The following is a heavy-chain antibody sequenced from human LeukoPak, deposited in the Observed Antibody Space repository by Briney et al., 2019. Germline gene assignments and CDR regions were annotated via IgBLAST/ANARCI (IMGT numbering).Heavy chain of an antibody. V-gene: IGHV3-30*02. J-gene: IGHJ5*02. CDR1: GFTFNTYG. D-gene: IGHD6-6*01. CDR2: IWYSGSNK. CDR3: ATYSSSSGWFDP. Sequence: GGSLRLSCAASGFTFNTYGMHWVRQAPGKGLEWVAVIWYSGSNKYYAPSVRGRFTVSRDNSKNTLYLQMNSLRAEDTAVYYCATYSSSSGWFDPWGQGTLVTVSS.